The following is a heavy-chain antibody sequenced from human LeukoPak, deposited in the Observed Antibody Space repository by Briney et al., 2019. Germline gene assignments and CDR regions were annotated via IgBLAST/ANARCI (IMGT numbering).Heavy chain of an antibody. J-gene: IGHJ4*02. CDR1: GGSFSGYY. CDR3: AGAGAATVTTDFDY. Sequence: SETLSLTCAVYGGSFSGYYWSWIRQPPGKGLEWIGEINHSGSTNYNPSLKSRVTISVDTSKNQFSLKLSSVTAADTAVYYCAGAGAATVTTDFDYWGQGTLVTVSS. V-gene: IGHV4-34*01. CDR2: INHSGST. D-gene: IGHD4-11*01.